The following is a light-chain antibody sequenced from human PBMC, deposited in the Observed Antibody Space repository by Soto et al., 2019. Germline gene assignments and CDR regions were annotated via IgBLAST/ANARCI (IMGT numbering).Light chain of an antibody. CDR2: GAS. J-gene: IGKJ2*01. V-gene: IGKV3-20*01. CDR1: QSVSSSY. CDR3: QQYGSSPYT. Sequence: EIVLTQSPGTLSLSPGERATLSCRASQSVSSSYLAWYQQKPGQAPRLLIYGASSRATGIPDRFRGSGSGTDFTLTISRLEPEGFAVYYCQQYGSSPYTFGQGTKLESK.